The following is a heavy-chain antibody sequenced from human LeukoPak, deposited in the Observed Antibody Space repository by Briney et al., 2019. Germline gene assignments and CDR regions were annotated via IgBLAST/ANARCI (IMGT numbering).Heavy chain of an antibody. CDR3: ARDCSSTSCRFDY. Sequence: GASVKVSCKASGYTFTGYYMHWVRQAPGQGLEWMGWINPNSGGTNYAQKVQGRVTMTRDTSISTAYMELSRLRSDDTAVYYCARDCSSTSCRFDYWGQGTLVTVSS. D-gene: IGHD2-2*01. CDR1: GYTFTGYY. CDR2: INPNSGGT. J-gene: IGHJ4*02. V-gene: IGHV1-2*02.